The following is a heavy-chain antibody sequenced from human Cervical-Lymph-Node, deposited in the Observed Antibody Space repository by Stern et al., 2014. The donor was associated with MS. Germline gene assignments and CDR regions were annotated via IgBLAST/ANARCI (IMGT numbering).Heavy chain of an antibody. CDR2: IIPIFGTA. D-gene: IGHD6-19*01. Sequence: QMQLVQSGAEVKKPGSSVKVSCRASGSTFGSFAVNWVRQAPGQGLEWMGGIIPIFGTANYAQRFQGRVTITADESTTTAYMELNSLTSDDTAVYFCTREAIGHSGTFDFWGQGTLVTVSS. CDR3: TREAIGHSGTFDF. J-gene: IGHJ4*02. CDR1: GSTFGSFA. V-gene: IGHV1-69*01.